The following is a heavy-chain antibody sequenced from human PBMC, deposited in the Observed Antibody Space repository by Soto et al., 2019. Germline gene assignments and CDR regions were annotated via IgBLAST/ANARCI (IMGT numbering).Heavy chain of an antibody. CDR3: SSSYGWGTFFPGAGFRDY. Sequence: QVQLQQSGPGLVKPSQTLSLTCAISGDSVSSNGAAWNWIRQSPSRGLEWLGRTYYRSKWYNDYAVSVKSRITSNPDTSKNQFFLQVNSVTPEDTAVYYCSSSYGWGTFFPGAGFRDYWGQGTLVTVSS. CDR2: TYYRSKWYN. V-gene: IGHV6-1*01. D-gene: IGHD3-16*01. CDR1: GDSVSSNGAA. J-gene: IGHJ4*02.